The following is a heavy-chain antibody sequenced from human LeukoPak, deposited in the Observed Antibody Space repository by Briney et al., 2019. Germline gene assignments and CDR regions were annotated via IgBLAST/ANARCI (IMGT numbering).Heavy chain of an antibody. CDR2: IKQDGSKK. V-gene: IGHV3-7*04. J-gene: IGHJ4*02. Sequence: GGSLRLSCAASGFTFDSYWMSWVRQAPGKGLEWVANIKQDGSKKSYVDSVKGRFTISRDNAKNSLYLQMNSLRAEDTAIYYCTRVGYIDEGIDYWGQGTLVTVSS. D-gene: IGHD5-24*01. CDR3: TRVGYIDEGIDY. CDR1: GFTFDSYW.